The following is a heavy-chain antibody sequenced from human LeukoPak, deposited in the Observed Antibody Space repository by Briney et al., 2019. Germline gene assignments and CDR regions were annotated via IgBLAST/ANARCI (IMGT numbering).Heavy chain of an antibody. D-gene: IGHD2-2*01. J-gene: IGHJ5*02. CDR2: IYNSGST. Sequence: SETLSLTCNVSGDSLSRSRHFWAWLRQSPGRGLEWFGYIYNSGSTYYNPSLKSRVTISVDTSKNQFSLRLSSVTAADTAVYYCARWGTYASTSNWFDPWGQGTLVTVSS. CDR1: GDSLSRSRHF. CDR3: ARWGTYASTSNWFDP. V-gene: IGHV4-39*07.